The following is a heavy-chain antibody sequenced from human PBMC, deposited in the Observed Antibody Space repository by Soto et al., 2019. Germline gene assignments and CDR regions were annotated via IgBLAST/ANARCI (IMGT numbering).Heavy chain of an antibody. V-gene: IGHV3-30*18. CDR3: AKAQRPYYYDSGASN. CDR1: GFTFSSYA. CDR2: ISYEGSIQ. J-gene: IGHJ4*02. Sequence: QVQLVESGGGVVQPGRSQRLSCTASGFTFSSYAMHWVRQAPGKGLEWVAVISYEGSIQYYADSVKGRFTISRDNSKNTLYLQMNSLRAKDTAVYYCAKAQRPYYYDSGASNWGQGTLVTVSS. D-gene: IGHD3-22*01.